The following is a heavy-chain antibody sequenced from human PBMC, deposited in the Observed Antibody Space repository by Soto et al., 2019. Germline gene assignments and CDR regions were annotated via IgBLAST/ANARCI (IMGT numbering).Heavy chain of an antibody. CDR2: ISYDGSNK. Sequence: QVQLVESGGGVVQPGRSLRLSCAASGFTFSSYAMHWVRQAPGKGLEWVAVISYDGSNKYYADSVKGRFTISRDNSKNTLYLHRHSLRAENTAVYYCAREPSTYSNTGYYFGMVVWGQGTTVTGSS. D-gene: IGHD4-4*01. V-gene: IGHV3-30-3*01. CDR3: AREPSTYSNTGYYFGMVV. CDR1: GFTFSSYA. J-gene: IGHJ6*02.